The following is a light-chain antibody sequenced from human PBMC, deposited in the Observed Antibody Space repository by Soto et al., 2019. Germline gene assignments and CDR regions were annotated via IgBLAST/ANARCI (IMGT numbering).Light chain of an antibody. CDR1: SSNIGSHS. V-gene: IGLV1-44*01. CDR2: RSS. CDR3: ALWNDSLNGPV. J-gene: IGLJ3*02. Sequence: QSVLTQPPSASGTPGQRITISCSGSSSNIGSHSVNWYQQLQGTAPKLLIYRSSQRPSGVPDRFAGSKSGTSASRAIIGLQSGDEADYYCALWNDSLNGPVFGGGTKLTVL.